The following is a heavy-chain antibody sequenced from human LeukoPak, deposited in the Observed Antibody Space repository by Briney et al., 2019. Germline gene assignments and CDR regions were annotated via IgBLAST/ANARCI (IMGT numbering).Heavy chain of an antibody. J-gene: IGHJ6*02. CDR2: IYYSGST. Sequence: ASETLSLTCTVSGGSISSSSYYWCWIRQPPGKGLEWIGSIYYSGSTYYNPSLKSRVTISVDTSKNQFSLKLSSVTAADTAVYYCARVVRSGYSSSWYTAGYYYYGMDVWGQGTTVTVSS. D-gene: IGHD6-13*01. CDR1: GGSISSSSYY. CDR3: ARVVRSGYSSSWYTAGYYYYGMDV. V-gene: IGHV4-39*01.